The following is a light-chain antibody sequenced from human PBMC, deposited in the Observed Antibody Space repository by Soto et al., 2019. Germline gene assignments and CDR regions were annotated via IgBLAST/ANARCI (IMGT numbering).Light chain of an antibody. CDR3: AAWDDSLNARV. Sequence: QSVLTQPPSASGTPGQRVTISCSGSSSNIGSNTVNWYQHLPGTAPKLLIYSNNQRPSGVPDRVSGSKSGTSASLAISGLQSEDEADYYCAAWDDSLNARVFGGGTKLTVL. J-gene: IGLJ2*01. CDR2: SNN. V-gene: IGLV1-44*01. CDR1: SSNIGSNT.